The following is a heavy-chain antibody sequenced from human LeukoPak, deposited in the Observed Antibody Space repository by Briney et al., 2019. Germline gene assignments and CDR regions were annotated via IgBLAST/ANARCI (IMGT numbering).Heavy chain of an antibody. CDR1: GYTFTSYG. CDR2: ISAYNGNT. V-gene: IGHV1-18*01. D-gene: IGHD1-20*01. CDR3: ARVPSYNWNDRSYYYYMDV. Sequence: RGASVKVSCKASGYTFTSYGISWVRQGPGQGLEWMGWISAYNGNTNYAQKLQGRVTMTTDTSTSTAYMELRSLRSDDTAVYYCARVPSYNWNDRSYYYYMDVWGKGTTVTVSS. J-gene: IGHJ6*03.